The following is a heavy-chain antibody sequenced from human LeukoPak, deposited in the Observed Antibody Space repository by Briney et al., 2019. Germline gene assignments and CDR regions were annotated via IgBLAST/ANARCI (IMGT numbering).Heavy chain of an antibody. V-gene: IGHV4-59*01. Sequence: PSETLSLTCTVSGGSISSYYWSWIRQPPGKGLEWIGYIYYSGSTNYNPSLKSRVTISVDTSKNQFSLKLTSVTSADTAVYYCARDGPAYTSRWYDYYYGLDVWGPGTTVTVSS. CDR3: ARDGPAYTSRWYDYYYGLDV. CDR2: IYYSGST. D-gene: IGHD2-2*01. J-gene: IGHJ6*02. CDR1: GGSISSYY.